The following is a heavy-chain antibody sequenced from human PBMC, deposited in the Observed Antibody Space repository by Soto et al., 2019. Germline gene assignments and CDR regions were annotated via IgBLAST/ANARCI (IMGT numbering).Heavy chain of an antibody. CDR1: GYTFTGYY. CDR2: INPNSGGT. D-gene: IGHD6-19*01. J-gene: IGHJ3*02. V-gene: IGHV1-2*02. CDR3: ARVRVRSSGWRDAFDI. Sequence: QVQLVQSGAEVKKPGASVKVSCKASGYTFTGYYMHWVRQAPGQGLEWMGWINPNSGGTNYAQKFQDRVTMTRDTSISTAYMELSRLRSDDTAVYYCARVRVRSSGWRDAFDIWGQGTMVTVSS.